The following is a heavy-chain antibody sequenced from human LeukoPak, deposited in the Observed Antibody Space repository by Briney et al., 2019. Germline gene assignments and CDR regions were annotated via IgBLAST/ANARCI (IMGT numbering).Heavy chain of an antibody. Sequence: GGSLRLSCAASGFTFSSYAMPWVRQAPGKGLEGVAVISYDGSNKYYADSVKGRFTISRDNSKNTLYLQMNSLRAEDTAVYYCARDQGAAAGFYYLDYWGQGTLVTVSS. V-gene: IGHV3-30-3*01. D-gene: IGHD6-13*01. CDR3: ARDQGAAAGFYYLDY. CDR1: GFTFSSYA. CDR2: ISYDGSNK. J-gene: IGHJ4*02.